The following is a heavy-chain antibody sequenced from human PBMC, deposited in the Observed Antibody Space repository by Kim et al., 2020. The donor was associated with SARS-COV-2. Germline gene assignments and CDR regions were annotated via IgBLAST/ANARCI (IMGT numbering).Heavy chain of an antibody. CDR3: ARHFIRYGDYVSWFDP. V-gene: IGHV4-39*01. D-gene: IGHD4-17*01. J-gene: IGHJ5*02. Sequence: SLKSRVTRSVDTSKNQVSLKLSSVTAADTAVYYCARHFIRYGDYVSWFDPWGQGTLVTVSS.